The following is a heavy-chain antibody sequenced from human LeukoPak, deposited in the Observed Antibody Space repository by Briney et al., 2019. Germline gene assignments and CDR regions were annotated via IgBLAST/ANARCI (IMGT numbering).Heavy chain of an antibody. Sequence: GGSLRLSCAASGFAFSSYWMTWVRHAPGKGLELVANIKPDGSRKQYVDSVKGRFTISRDNAMNSLDLEMSGLRAEDTAVYYCSRGPSTTLTHYWGQGTLVTVSS. V-gene: IGHV3-7*01. J-gene: IGHJ4*02. CDR2: IKPDGSRK. CDR1: GFAFSSYW. D-gene: IGHD1-1*01. CDR3: SRGPSTTLTHY.